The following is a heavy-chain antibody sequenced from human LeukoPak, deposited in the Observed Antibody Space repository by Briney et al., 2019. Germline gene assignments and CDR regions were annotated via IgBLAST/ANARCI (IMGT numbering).Heavy chain of an antibody. CDR1: GYTFTSYY. Sequence: ASVKVSCKASGYTFTSYYMHWVRQAPGQGLEWMGIINPSGGSTSYAQKFQGRVTMTRDMSTSTVYMELSSLRSEDTAVYYCARDRSSLYYFDYWGQGTLVTVSS. D-gene: IGHD6-13*01. J-gene: IGHJ4*02. CDR2: INPSGGST. CDR3: ARDRSSLYYFDY. V-gene: IGHV1-46*01.